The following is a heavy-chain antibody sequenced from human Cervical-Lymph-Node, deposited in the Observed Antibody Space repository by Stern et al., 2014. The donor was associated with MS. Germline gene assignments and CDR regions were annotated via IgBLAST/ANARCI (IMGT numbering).Heavy chain of an antibody. J-gene: IGHJ4*02. CDR1: GFTFSSCG. D-gene: IGHD1-26*01. CDR3: ARGGGSWGYFDY. CDR2: IWTDGSKR. V-gene: IGHV3-33*01. Sequence: VQLVESGGGVVQPGRALRLSCAASGFTFSSCGMHWVRQAPGKGLEGVAVIWTDGSKRYYADSVKGRFHSFRDNSKNEVYLQKNSLRAEDTAVYYCARGGGSWGYFDYWGQGTLVTVSS.